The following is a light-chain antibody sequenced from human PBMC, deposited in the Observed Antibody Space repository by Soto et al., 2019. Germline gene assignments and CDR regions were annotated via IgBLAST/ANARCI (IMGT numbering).Light chain of an antibody. V-gene: IGKV3-20*01. J-gene: IGKJ5*01. CDR1: QSISSSY. CDR2: GAS. CDR3: QQYANSPAT. Sequence: EIVLTQSPGTLSLSPGERATLSCRASQSISSSYLAWYQQKPGQAPRLLIFGASSRAIGIPDRFSGSGSGTDFTLTISSVEPEDFAVFYCQQYANSPATFGQGTRLEIK.